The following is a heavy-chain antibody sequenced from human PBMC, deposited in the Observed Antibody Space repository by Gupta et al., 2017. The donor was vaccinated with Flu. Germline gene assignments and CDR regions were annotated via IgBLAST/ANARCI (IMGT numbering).Heavy chain of an antibody. CDR3: ARGHWDS. J-gene: IGHJ4*02. V-gene: IGHV3-48*03. CDR1: RFSFSSYE. CDR2: ISSSFNT. Sequence: RFSFSSYEMSWVRQAPGKGLEWISFISSSFNTYYADSVKGRFTISRDNAKNELYLQMNSLRVDDTAIYYCARGHWDSWGQGTLVTVS.